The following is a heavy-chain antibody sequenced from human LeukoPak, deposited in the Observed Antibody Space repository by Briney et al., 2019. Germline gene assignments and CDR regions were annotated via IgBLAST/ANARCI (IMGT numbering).Heavy chain of an antibody. CDR3: ARGGSRGSF. CDR2: IRHDRDER. V-gene: IGHV3-7*01. Sequence: GGSLRLSCAASGFTFSNYWMSWVRQAPGKGLEWVANIRHDRDERFYVDSVKGRFTISRDNAKNSVFLQMNSLRADDTAVYYCARGGSRGSFWGQGILVTVSS. CDR1: GFTFSNYW. J-gene: IGHJ4*02. D-gene: IGHD1-26*01.